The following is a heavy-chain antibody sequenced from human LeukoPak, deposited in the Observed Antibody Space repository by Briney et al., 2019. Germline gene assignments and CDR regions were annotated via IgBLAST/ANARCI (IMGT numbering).Heavy chain of an antibody. CDR3: ARLSRSSYGKYYFDS. J-gene: IGHJ4*02. CDR2: LTGGSDYV. CDR1: GFTFSSYA. Sequence: GGSLRLSCAASGFTFSSYAMEWVRQAPGKGLEWLSSLTGGSDYVYYADLVKGRFTISRDNAKSSLYLQMNSLRAEDTAVYYCARLSRSSYGKYYFDSWSQGTLVTVSS. D-gene: IGHD1-26*01. V-gene: IGHV3-21*01.